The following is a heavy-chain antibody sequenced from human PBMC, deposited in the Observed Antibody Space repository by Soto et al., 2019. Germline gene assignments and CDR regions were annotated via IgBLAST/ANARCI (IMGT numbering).Heavy chain of an antibody. CDR3: ARGTGSSWFDL. D-gene: IGHD3-10*01. Sequence: ASVKVSCKASGYTFTAHYIHWVRQAPGQGLEWMGWINSNSGDTKYARDFQGSVTMTRDTSINTAYMELRSQTSDDTAIYYCARGTGSSWFDLWGQGTLVTVSS. CDR1: GYTFTAHY. J-gene: IGHJ5*02. V-gene: IGHV1-2*02. CDR2: INSNSGDT.